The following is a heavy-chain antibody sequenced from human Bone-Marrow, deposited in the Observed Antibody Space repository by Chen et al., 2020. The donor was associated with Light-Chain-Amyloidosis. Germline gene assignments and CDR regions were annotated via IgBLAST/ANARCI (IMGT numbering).Heavy chain of an antibody. J-gene: IGHJ4*02. CDR3: ARRRDGYNFDY. CDR1: GYTLPNYW. CDR2: IYPDDSDA. Sequence: VRLEQSAPAVTHPGGSPRNSSTGCGYTLPNYWIAWVSQMHGKGLEWMWVIYPDDSDARYRPSFEGQVTISADKSITTAYLQWRSLKASDTAMYYCARRRDGYNFDYWGQGTLVTVSS. V-gene: IGHV5-51*01. D-gene: IGHD5-12*01.